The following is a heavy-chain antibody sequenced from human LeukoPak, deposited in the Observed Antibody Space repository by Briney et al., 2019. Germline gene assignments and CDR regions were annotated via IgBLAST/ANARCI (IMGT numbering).Heavy chain of an antibody. CDR1: GGSTSSYY. CDR3: AGGSNSGTDYCLDC. CDR2: IYYSGTT. J-gene: IGHJ4*02. V-gene: IGHV4-59*01. D-gene: IGHD1-26*01. Sequence: SETLSLTCSVSGGSTSSYYWSWIRQPPGKGLQWIGYIYYSGTTNYNPSLKSRVTMSVDTSTNQFSLNLSSVPAADTAASYCAGGSNSGTDYCLDCWGQGTLVTVSS.